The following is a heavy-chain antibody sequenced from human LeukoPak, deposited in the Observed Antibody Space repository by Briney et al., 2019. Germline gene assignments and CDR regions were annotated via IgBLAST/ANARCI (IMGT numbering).Heavy chain of an antibody. V-gene: IGHV3-74*01. CDR1: GFTFSSHW. Sequence: GGSLRLSCAASGFTFSSHWMHWVRQAPGKGLVWVSRINSDGSITSYADSVKGRFTISRDNSKNTLYLQMNSLRAEDTAVYYCASDYYGSGSYGTDYWGQGTLVTVSS. CDR3: ASDYYGSGSYGTDY. D-gene: IGHD3-10*01. CDR2: INSDGSIT. J-gene: IGHJ4*02.